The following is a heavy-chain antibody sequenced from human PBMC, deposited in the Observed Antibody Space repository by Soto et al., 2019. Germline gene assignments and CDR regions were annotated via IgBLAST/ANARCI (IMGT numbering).Heavy chain of an antibody. CDR2: INAGNGNT. D-gene: IGHD3-10*01. CDR1: GYTFTNYA. J-gene: IGHJ4*02. V-gene: IGHV1-3*01. CDR3: AKDRITMVREVLIMHY. Sequence: QVQLVQSGAEVKKPGASVKVSCKASGYTFTNYALHWVRQAPGQRLEWMGWINAGNGNTKYSQKFQGRVTITRDTSASXAYMELSSLRSEDTAVYYCAKDRITMVREVLIMHYWGQGTLVTVSS.